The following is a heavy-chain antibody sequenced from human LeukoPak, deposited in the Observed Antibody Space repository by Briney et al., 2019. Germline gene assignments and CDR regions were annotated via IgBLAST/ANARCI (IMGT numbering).Heavy chain of an antibody. CDR3: ARDDGEWELLLNY. CDR2: MFHSGST. J-gene: IGHJ4*02. Sequence: ASETLSLTCTVSGYSISRGYFWGWIRQSPGKGLEWIASMFHSGSTYYNPSLKSRVTMSVDTSKNQFSLRLSSVTAADTAVYYCARDDGEWELLLNYWGQGTLVTVSS. D-gene: IGHD1-26*01. V-gene: IGHV4-38-2*02. CDR1: GYSISRGYF.